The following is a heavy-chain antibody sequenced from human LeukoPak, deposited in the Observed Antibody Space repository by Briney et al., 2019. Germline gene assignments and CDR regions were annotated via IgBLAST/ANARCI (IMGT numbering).Heavy chain of an antibody. J-gene: IGHJ5*02. CDR1: GGSISSYY. CDR3: ARGARVTMVRGVIRPSNWFDP. D-gene: IGHD3-10*01. V-gene: IGHV4-30-2*01. Sequence: SETLSLTCAVSGGSISSYYWSWIRQPPGKGLEWIGYIYHSGSTYYNPSLKSRVTISVDRSKNQFSLKLSSVTAADTAVYYCARGARVTMVRGVIRPSNWFDPWGQGTLVTVSS. CDR2: IYHSGST.